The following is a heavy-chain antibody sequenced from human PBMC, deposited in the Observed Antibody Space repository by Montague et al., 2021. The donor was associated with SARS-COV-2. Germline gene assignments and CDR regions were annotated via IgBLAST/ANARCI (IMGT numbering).Heavy chain of an antibody. CDR1: GGSISSSSYY. Sequence: SETLSLTCTVSGGSISSSSYYWGWIRQPPGKGLEWIGSISYSGSTYYNPSLKSRVTISVDTSKNQFSLKLSSVTAADTAVYYCARHLVYCSSTSCYEGRFDAWGQGTLVTVSS. V-gene: IGHV4-39*01. CDR2: ISYSGST. D-gene: IGHD2-2*01. J-gene: IGHJ5*02. CDR3: ARHLVYCSSTSCYEGRFDA.